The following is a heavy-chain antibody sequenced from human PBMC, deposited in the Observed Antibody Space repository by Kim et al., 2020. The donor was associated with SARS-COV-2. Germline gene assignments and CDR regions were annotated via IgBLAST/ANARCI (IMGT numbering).Heavy chain of an antibody. J-gene: IGHJ4*02. CDR3: ARAPMVRGVIRPFGDYYFDY. V-gene: IGHV1-69*13. CDR2: IIPIFGTA. D-gene: IGHD3-10*01. Sequence: SVKVSCKASGGTFSSYAISWVRQAPGQGLEWMGGIIPIFGTANYAQKFQGRVTITADESTSTAYMELSSLRSEDTAVYYCARAPMVRGVIRPFGDYYFDYWGQGTLVTVSS. CDR1: GGTFSSYA.